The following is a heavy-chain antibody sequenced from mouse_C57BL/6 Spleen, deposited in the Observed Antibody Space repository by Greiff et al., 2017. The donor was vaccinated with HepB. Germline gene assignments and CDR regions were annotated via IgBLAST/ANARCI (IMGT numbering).Heavy chain of an antibody. CDR3: ARVYDGYFAWFAY. Sequence: QVQLQQPGAELVKPGASVKMSCKASGYTFTSYWITWVKQRPGQGLEWIGDIYPGSGSTNYNEKFKSKATLTVDTSSSTAYMQLSSLTSEDSAVYDCARVYDGYFAWFAYWGQGTLVTVSA. CDR1: GYTFTSYW. V-gene: IGHV1-55*01. J-gene: IGHJ3*01. CDR2: IYPGSGST. D-gene: IGHD2-3*01.